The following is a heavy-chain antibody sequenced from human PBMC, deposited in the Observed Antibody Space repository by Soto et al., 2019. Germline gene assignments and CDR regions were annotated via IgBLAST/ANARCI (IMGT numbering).Heavy chain of an antibody. CDR3: ARPQNDISTDTYTKYFDP. Sequence: QVQLVPSGAEVKKPGASVKFSCKASGFTFSNYGINWLRQVLGPGLEWMGWISAYNGNTVQAQEYQGRLTMTTDTSTSSAYMELMSLSPDATAVYDCARPQNDISTDTYTKYFDPWGQGTLVTVSS. J-gene: IGHJ5*02. CDR1: GFTFSNYG. D-gene: IGHD3-9*01. CDR2: ISAYNGNT. V-gene: IGHV1-18*01.